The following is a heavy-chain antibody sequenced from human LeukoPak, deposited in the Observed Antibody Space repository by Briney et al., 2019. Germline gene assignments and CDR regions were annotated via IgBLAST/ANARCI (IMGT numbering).Heavy chain of an antibody. J-gene: IGHJ4*02. CDR3: ATLDY. V-gene: IGHV4-39*01. CDR2: ICYSGST. Sequence: SSETLSLTCTVSGGSISSSTYYWGWIRQPPGKGLEWIGSICYSGSTYYNPSLKSRVTISVDTSKNQFSLKLTSVTAADTAVYYCATLDYWGRGTLVTVSS. CDR1: GGSISSSTYY.